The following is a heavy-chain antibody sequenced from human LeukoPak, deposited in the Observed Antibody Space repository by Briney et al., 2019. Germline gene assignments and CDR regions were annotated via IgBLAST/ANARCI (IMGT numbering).Heavy chain of an antibody. J-gene: IGHJ4*02. Sequence: PGGSLRLSCAASGFTFSSYAMSWVRQAPGKGLEWVAVIWYDGSNKYYADSVKGRFTISRDNSKNTLYLQMNSLRAEDTAVYYCARERGYYDSSGYHSSYYFDYWGQGTLSPSPQ. CDR2: IWYDGSNK. V-gene: IGHV3-33*08. D-gene: IGHD3-22*01. CDR3: ARERGYYDSSGYHSSYYFDY. CDR1: GFTFSSYA.